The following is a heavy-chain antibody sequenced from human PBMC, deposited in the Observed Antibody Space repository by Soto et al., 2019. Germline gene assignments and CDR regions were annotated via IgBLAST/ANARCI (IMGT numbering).Heavy chain of an antibody. J-gene: IGHJ6*03. CDR3: AKAGGGSCCNYYYYMDV. Sequence: HPGGSLRLSCAASGFTFSSYAMSWVRQAPGKGLEWVSAISGSGGSTYYADSVKGRFTISRDNSKNTLYLQMNSLRAEDTAVYYCAKAGGGSCCNYYYYMDVWGKGTTVTVSS. V-gene: IGHV3-23*01. CDR1: GFTFSSYA. CDR2: ISGSGGST. D-gene: IGHD2-15*01.